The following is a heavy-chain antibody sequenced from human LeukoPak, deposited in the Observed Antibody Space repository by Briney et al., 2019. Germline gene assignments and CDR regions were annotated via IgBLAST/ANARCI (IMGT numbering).Heavy chain of an antibody. CDR1: GFTFSSYG. CDR2: IGHGGSSE. D-gene: IGHD1-14*01. CDR3: AKSRAPTAAPDAFHI. Sequence: GGSLRLSCAASGFTFSSYGMHWVRQAPGKGLEWMAFIGHGGSSEYYADSVRGRFTTSRDNSKNSLYLQMTTLRVEDTAVYYCAKSRAPTAAPDAFHIWGQGTMVTVSS. J-gene: IGHJ3*02. V-gene: IGHV3-30*02.